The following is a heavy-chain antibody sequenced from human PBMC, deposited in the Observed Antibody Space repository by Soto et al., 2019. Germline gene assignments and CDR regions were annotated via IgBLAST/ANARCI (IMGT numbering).Heavy chain of an antibody. Sequence: EVQLVESGGGLVQPGGSLRLSCVASGFTFSNSAMHWVRQPPGEGLEYVSSITRDGGSTQYADSVRARCTISRDNSKNTLYLQMGSLRPEDMAVYYCARGGEGWFGEFWHWGQGTLVTVSA. CDR2: ITRDGGST. CDR1: GFTFSNSA. V-gene: IGHV3-64*07. CDR3: ARGGEGWFGEFWH. D-gene: IGHD3-10*01. J-gene: IGHJ4*02.